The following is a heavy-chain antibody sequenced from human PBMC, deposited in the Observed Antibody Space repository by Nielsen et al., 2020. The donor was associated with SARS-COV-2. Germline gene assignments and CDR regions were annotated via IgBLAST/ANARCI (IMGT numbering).Heavy chain of an antibody. V-gene: IGHV4-39*01. CDR2: VFYNGST. D-gene: IGHD1-26*01. CDR1: GGSISSSNYY. J-gene: IGHJ5*02. CDR3: ARTPGRGPFDP. Sequence: SETLSLTCTVSGGSISSSNYYWGWIRQPPGKGLEWIGSVFYNGSTYYNMSLKSRVTISVDTSKNQFSLKLSSVTAADTAVYYCARTPGRGPFDPWGQGTLVTVSS.